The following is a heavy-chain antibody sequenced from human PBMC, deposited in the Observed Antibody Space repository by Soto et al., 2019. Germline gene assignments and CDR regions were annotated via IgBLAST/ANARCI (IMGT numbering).Heavy chain of an antibody. CDR1: GYTFTSYA. Sequence: QVQLVQSGAEVKKPGASVKVSCKASGYTFTSYAMHWVRQAPGQRLEWMGWINAGNGNTKYSQKFQGRVTITRDTSASTAYMELSSLRSEDTAVYYCARSQPVYYYYGMDVWGQGTTVTVSS. CDR2: INAGNGNT. CDR3: ARSQPVYYYYGMDV. J-gene: IGHJ6*02. V-gene: IGHV1-3*01. D-gene: IGHD6-6*01.